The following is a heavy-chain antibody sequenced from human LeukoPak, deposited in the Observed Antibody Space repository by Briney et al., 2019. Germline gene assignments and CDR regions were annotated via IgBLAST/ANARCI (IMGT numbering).Heavy chain of an antibody. J-gene: IGHJ4*02. CDR1: GYSISSGYY. D-gene: IGHD3-10*01. Sequence: PSETLSLTCTVSGYSISSGYYWGWIRQPPGKGLEWIGSIYHSGSTYYNPSLKSRVTISVDTSKNQFSLKLSSVTAADTAVYYCASRSLTRRPAMVREGFFDYWGQGTLVTVSS. CDR2: IYHSGST. V-gene: IGHV4-38-2*02. CDR3: ASRSLTRRPAMVREGFFDY.